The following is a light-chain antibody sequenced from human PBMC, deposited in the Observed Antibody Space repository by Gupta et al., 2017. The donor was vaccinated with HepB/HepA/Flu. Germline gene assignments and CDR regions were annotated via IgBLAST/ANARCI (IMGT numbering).Light chain of an antibody. J-gene: IGLJ3*02. CDR2: DVS. CDR3: SSYTINSTKV. V-gene: IGLV2-14*03. CDR1: ISDVGGYNY. Sequence: QSALTQPASVSGSPGQSITISCAGTISDVGGYNYVSWYQQHPGKAPELMIYDVSNRPSGISNRFSGSKSGNTASLTISGLQAEDEADYYCSSYTINSTKVFGGGTKVTVL.